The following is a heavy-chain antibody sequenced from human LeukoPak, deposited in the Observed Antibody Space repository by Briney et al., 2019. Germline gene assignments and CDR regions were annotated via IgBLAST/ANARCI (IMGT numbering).Heavy chain of an antibody. Sequence: SETLSLTCTVSGGSISSYYWSWMRQPPGKGLEWIGDIYYSGSTNYNPSLKSRVTISVDTSKNQFSLKLSSVTAADTAVYYCARRSGYSSGYFDYWGQGTLVTVSS. CDR2: IYYSGST. V-gene: IGHV4-59*08. J-gene: IGHJ4*02. CDR1: GGSISSYY. CDR3: ARRSGYSSGYFDY. D-gene: IGHD6-19*01.